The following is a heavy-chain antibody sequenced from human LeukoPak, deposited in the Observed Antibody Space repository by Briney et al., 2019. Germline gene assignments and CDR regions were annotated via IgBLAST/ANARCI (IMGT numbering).Heavy chain of an antibody. Sequence: GGSLRLSCAASGFTFDRFAMHWVRQAPGKGLESVSLISGDGFTTYYVDSVKGRFTMSRDNSKNSLYLQMKSLRTEDTALYYCGRDHVYGGADYWGQGTLVTVSS. CDR3: GRDHVYGGADY. D-gene: IGHD4-23*01. CDR1: GFTFDRFA. V-gene: IGHV3-43*02. J-gene: IGHJ4*02. CDR2: ISGDGFTT.